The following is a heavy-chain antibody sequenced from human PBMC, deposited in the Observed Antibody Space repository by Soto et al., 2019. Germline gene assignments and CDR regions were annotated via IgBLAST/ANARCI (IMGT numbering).Heavy chain of an antibody. D-gene: IGHD2-8*02. V-gene: IGHV3-23*01. CDR2: ISGSGGST. CDR3: AKDTVLGKRRYFDY. Sequence: GGSLRLSCAASGFTFSSYAMSWVRQAPGKGLEWVSAISGSGGSTYYADSVKGRFTISRDNSKNTLYLQMNSLRAEDRVVYYCAKDTVLGKRRYFDYWGQGTLVTVSS. CDR1: GFTFSSYA. J-gene: IGHJ4*02.